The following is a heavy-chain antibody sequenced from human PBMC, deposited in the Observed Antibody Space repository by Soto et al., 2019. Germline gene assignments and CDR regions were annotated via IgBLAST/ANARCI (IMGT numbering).Heavy chain of an antibody. D-gene: IGHD4-17*01. CDR3: ANPPDVAVTTYRGHDY. CDR1: GVTFSSYA. J-gene: IGHJ4*02. CDR2: ISGSGGST. V-gene: IGHV3-23*01. Sequence: EVQLLQSGGGLVQPGGSLRLSCAASGVTFSSYAMSWVRQPPGTGLVLVSAISGSGGSTYYAGSVKGRFTISRDNSKNTRYLQLHSLRAEDTAVYYCANPPDVAVTTYRGHDYWGQGPLGTVSS.